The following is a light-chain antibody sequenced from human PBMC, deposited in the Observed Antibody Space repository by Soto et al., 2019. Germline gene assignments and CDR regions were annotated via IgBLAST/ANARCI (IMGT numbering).Light chain of an antibody. J-gene: IGKJ4*01. CDR1: QGMRND. V-gene: IGKV1-17*01. Sequence: DIQMTQSPSSLSASVVDRVAITCRGSQGMRNDLGWYQQKPGKAPKRLIYAASSFQSGVPSRFSGSGSGKEFTLTISSLQPEDFATYYCLQYNSYHPLTFGGGTKVEI. CDR2: AAS. CDR3: LQYNSYHPLT.